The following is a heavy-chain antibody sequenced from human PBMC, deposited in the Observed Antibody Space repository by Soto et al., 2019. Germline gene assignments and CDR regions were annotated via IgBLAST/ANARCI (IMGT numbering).Heavy chain of an antibody. CDR3: AREGGMDV. CDR2: ISTSGSTI. V-gene: IGHV3-48*01. Sequence: EVQLGESGGGLVQTGGSLRLSCAASGFTFSSYSINWVRQAPGKGLEWVSYISTSGSTIYYADSVKGRFTISRDNARNSVYLQVSSLRAEDTAVYYCAREGGMDVWGQGTTVTVSS. CDR1: GFTFSSYS. J-gene: IGHJ6*02.